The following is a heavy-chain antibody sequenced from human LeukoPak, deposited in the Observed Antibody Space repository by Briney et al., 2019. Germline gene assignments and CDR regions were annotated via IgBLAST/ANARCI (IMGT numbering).Heavy chain of an antibody. CDR1: GFTFSSYP. D-gene: IGHD5-18*01. CDR3: VCPESRYSHGYGY. J-gene: IGHJ4*02. CDR2: ISDNGGST. Sequence: PGGSLRLSCSASGFTFSSYPMHWVRQSPGKGLEYVSAISDNGGSTFYADSVKGRFTISRDNSKNTLYLQMRSLRAEDTALYYCVCPESRYSHGYGYWGKGSLVTVCS. V-gene: IGHV3-64D*09.